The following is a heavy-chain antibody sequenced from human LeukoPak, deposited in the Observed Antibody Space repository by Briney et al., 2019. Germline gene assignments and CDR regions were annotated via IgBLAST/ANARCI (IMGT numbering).Heavy chain of an antibody. CDR2: MIPILGIA. J-gene: IGHJ3*02. Sequence: SVTVSCTASGGXFSSYAISWVRQAPGQGIEWMGGMIPILGIANYAQKFQGRVTITADKSTSTAYMELRSLRSEDTCVYYCATSIVLMVYAIGDDAFDIWGQGTMVTVSS. D-gene: IGHD2-8*01. CDR3: ATSIVLMVYAIGDDAFDI. CDR1: GGXFSSYA. V-gene: IGHV1-69*04.